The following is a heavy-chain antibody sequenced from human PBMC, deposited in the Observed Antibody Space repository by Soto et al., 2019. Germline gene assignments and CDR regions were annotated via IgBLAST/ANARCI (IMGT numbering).Heavy chain of an antibody. J-gene: IGHJ4*02. CDR3: ARLEWGYFDWPPIGFDY. D-gene: IGHD3-9*01. CDR2: IYYSGST. Sequence: SETLSLTCTVSGGSISSSSYYWGWIRQPPGKGLEWIGSIYYSGSTYYNPSLKSRVTISVDTSKNQFSLKLSSVTAADTAVYYCARLEWGYFDWPPIGFDYWGQGTLVTVSS. CDR1: GGSISSSSYY. V-gene: IGHV4-39*01.